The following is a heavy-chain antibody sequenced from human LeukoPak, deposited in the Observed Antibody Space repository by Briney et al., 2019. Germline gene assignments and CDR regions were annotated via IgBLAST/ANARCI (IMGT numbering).Heavy chain of an antibody. CDR1: GFTFSSYA. Sequence: GGSLRLSCAASGFTFSSYAMSWGRQAPGKGVEWGSSISGSSASTYYADSVKGRFTISRANSTTTLYLQMNSLRAEDTAVYYCAKSMSGSYSPLDYWGQGTLVTVSS. CDR3: AKSMSGSYSPLDY. CDR2: ISGSSAST. J-gene: IGHJ4*02. V-gene: IGHV3-23*01. D-gene: IGHD1-26*01.